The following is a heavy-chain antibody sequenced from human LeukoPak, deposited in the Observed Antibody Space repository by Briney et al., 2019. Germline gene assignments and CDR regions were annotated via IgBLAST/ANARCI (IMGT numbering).Heavy chain of an antibody. CDR1: GFNFSNYV. V-gene: IGHV3-23*01. Sequence: GGSLRLSCAASGFNFSNYVMYWVRQAPGKGLELVSGISGSGNSRYYADSVKGRFTISRDNSKNTLYLQMNSLRAEDTAVYYCAKSIVVVVAANYFDYWSQGNLVTVSS. D-gene: IGHD2-15*01. J-gene: IGHJ4*02. CDR2: ISGSGNSR. CDR3: AKSIVVVVAANYFDY.